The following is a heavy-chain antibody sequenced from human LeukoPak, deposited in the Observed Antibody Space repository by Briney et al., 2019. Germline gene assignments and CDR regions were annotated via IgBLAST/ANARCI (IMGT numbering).Heavy chain of an antibody. CDR2: SNGGNDNT. J-gene: IGHJ4*02. V-gene: IGHV1-3*02. Sequence: ASVNISCKSSGYTHPIYPIHWVRQAPGQRLEWMGWSNGGNDNTKYSQEFQDRVTITRDTSASKAYMELSSLRSEDMAVYYCARDSTGTGLLEYWGQGTLVTVSS. CDR3: ARDSTGTGLLEY. CDR1: GYTHPIYP. D-gene: IGHD1-7*01.